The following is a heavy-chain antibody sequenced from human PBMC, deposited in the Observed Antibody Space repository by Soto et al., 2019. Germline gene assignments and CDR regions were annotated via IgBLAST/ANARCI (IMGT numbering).Heavy chain of an antibody. V-gene: IGHV1-2*02. CDR2: IDPRSGDR. CDR1: GGTFSSYA. J-gene: IGHJ4*02. D-gene: IGHD3-10*01. CDR3: ARDNYGPLDY. Sequence: GASVKVSCKASGGTFSSYAISWVRQAPGQGLEWMGWIDPRSGDRRYTQKFQGRVTMSRDTSASTVYMELSSLTSDDTAVYFCARDNYGPLDYWGQGTLVTVSS.